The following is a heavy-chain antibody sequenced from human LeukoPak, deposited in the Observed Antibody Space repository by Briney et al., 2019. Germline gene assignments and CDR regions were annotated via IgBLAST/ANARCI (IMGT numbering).Heavy chain of an antibody. V-gene: IGHV3-7*01. CDR1: GFTFSSYW. CDR3: ARVSGRSWYYSVLGYYYYGMDV. Sequence: GGSLRLSCAASGFTFSSYWMSWVRQAPGKGLEWVANIKQDGSEKYYVDSVKGRFTISRDNVKNSLYLQMNSLRAEDTAVYYCARVSGRSWYYSVLGYYYYGMDVWGQGTTVTVSS. J-gene: IGHJ6*02. D-gene: IGHD6-13*01. CDR2: IKQDGSEK.